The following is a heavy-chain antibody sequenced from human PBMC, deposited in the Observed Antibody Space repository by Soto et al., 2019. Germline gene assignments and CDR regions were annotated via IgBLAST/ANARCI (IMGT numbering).Heavy chain of an antibody. D-gene: IGHD4-4*01. CDR2: IYYSGST. V-gene: IGHV4-59*01. Sequence: QVQLQESGPGLVKPSETLSLTCTVSGGSISSYYWSWIRQPPGKGLVWIGYIYYSGSTNYNPSLKSRVTISVDTSKNQFSLKLSSVTAADTAVYYCARVKDDYRYYYYMDVWGKGTTVTVSS. CDR3: ARVKDDYRYYYYMDV. CDR1: GGSISSYY. J-gene: IGHJ6*03.